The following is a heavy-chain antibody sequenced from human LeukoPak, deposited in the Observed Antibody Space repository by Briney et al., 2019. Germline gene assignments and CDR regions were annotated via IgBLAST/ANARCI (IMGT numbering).Heavy chain of an antibody. CDR3: ARDYDVLTAYPPTQLFDP. CDR2: IYTSGST. V-gene: IGHV4-4*07. Sequence: SETLSLTCSVSGGSIRSYYWSWIRQPPGKGLEWIGRIYTSGSTNYNPSLKSRVTMSVDTSKSQFSLKLNSVTAADTAVYYCARDYDVLTAYPPTQLFDPWGQGTLVTVSS. J-gene: IGHJ5*02. CDR1: GGSIRSYY. D-gene: IGHD3-9*01.